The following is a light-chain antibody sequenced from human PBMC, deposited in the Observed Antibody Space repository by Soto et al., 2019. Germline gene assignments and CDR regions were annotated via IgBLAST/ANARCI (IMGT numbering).Light chain of an antibody. CDR2: EVS. J-gene: IGLJ2*01. Sequence: QSVLTQPASVSGSPGQSITISCTGTSGDVGSYNLVSWYQQHPGKAPKLMIYEVSKRPSGVSNRFSGSKSGNTASLTISGLQAEDEADYYCCSYAGSSGLVFGGGTKVTVL. V-gene: IGLV2-23*02. CDR3: CSYAGSSGLV. CDR1: SGDVGSYNL.